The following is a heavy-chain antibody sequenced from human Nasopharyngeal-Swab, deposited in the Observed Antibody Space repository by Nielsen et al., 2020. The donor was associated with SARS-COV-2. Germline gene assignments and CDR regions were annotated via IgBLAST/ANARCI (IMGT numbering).Heavy chain of an antibody. CDR3: ARLIAGDHDAFDI. V-gene: IGHV1-2*06. Sequence: ASVKVSCKASGYTFICNYLHWLRRAPGQGLEWMGLINPNTGGTNYAQKFQGRVTMTRDTSISTAYMELSSLTSDDTTLYYCARLIAGDHDAFDIWGQGTMVTVSS. J-gene: IGHJ3*02. D-gene: IGHD7-27*01. CDR1: GYTFICNY. CDR2: INPNTGGT.